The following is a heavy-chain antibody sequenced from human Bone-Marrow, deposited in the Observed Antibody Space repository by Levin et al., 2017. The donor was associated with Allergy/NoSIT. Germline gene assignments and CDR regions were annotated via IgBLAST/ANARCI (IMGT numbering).Heavy chain of an antibody. J-gene: IGHJ5*02. V-gene: IGHV3-21*01. D-gene: IGHD6-13*01. CDR1: GFTFNTYT. Sequence: AASVKVSCVASGFTFNTYTMNWVRQAPGKGLEWVSSISPDSVYIYHADSVRGRFTISRDNAKNSLYLQMNSLRAEDTAVYYCARGSAAAGTGYDHWGQGTLVTVSS. CDR2: ISPDSVYI. CDR3: ARGSAAAGTGYDH.